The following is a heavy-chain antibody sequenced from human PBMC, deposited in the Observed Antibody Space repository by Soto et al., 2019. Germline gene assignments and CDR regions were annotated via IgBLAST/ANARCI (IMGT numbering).Heavy chain of an antibody. CDR1: GLTFSDCY. Sequence: QVQLVESGGGLVKPGGSLRLSCAASGLTFSDCYMNWIRQAPGKGLEWVSYIRSSGSSINYAGSVKGRFTNSRDNAKNSLYLQMNSLRAEDTAMYYCARVRFGEWGYAMDVWGQGTTVTVS. CDR3: ARVRFGEWGYAMDV. V-gene: IGHV3-11*01. D-gene: IGHD3-10*01. CDR2: IRSSGSSI. J-gene: IGHJ6*02.